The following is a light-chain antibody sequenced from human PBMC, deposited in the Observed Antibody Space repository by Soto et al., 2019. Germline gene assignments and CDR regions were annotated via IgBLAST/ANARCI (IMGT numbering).Light chain of an antibody. CDR2: GAY. CDR1: QGVTSNY. CDR3: QQYSTSVRT. V-gene: IGKV3-20*01. Sequence: EIVLTQSPGTLSLSLGERATFSCRASQGVTSNYLAWYQQKPGQAPSLVIYGAYSRAAGVPDRFSGRGSGTDFTLTISRLEPEDFAVYYCQQYSTSVRTFGQGTKVEV. J-gene: IGKJ1*01.